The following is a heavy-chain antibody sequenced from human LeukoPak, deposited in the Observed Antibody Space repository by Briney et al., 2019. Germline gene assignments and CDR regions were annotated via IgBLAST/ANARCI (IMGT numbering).Heavy chain of an antibody. V-gene: IGHV4-59*08. CDR2: IYYSGST. CDR3: ARGLAWFGELSPYYFDY. CDR1: GGSISSYY. J-gene: IGHJ4*02. D-gene: IGHD3-10*01. Sequence: PSETLSLTCTVSGGSISSYYWSWIRQPPGKGLEWIGYIYYSGSTNYNPSLKSRVTISVDTSKNQFSLKLSSVTAADTAVYYCARGLAWFGELSPYYFDYWGQGTLVTVSS.